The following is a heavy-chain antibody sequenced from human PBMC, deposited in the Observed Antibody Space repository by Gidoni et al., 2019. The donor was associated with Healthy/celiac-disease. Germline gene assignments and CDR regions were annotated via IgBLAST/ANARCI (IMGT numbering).Heavy chain of an antibody. CDR3: ASPAAGNSDGMDV. D-gene: IGHD6-13*01. CDR1: GFTFISYS. Sequence: EVQLVESGGGLVKPGGSLRLSCAASGFTFISYSMNWVRQAPGTGLEWVSSISSSSSYIYYADSVKGRFTISRDNAKNSLYLQMNSLRAEDTAVYYCASPAAGNSDGMDVWGQGTTVTVSS. J-gene: IGHJ6*02. CDR2: ISSSSSYI. V-gene: IGHV3-21*01.